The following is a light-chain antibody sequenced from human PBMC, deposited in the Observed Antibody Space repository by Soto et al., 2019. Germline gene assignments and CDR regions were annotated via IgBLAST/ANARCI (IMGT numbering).Light chain of an antibody. V-gene: IGLV2-14*03. CDR2: DVG. Sequence: QSALTQPASVSGSPGQSITISCTGTSSDVGGYDYVSWYQQRPDKAPKLMIYDVGNRPSGVSSRFSGSKSGNTASLTISGLQAEDEADYYCSSYTSTYSYVFGTGTKVTVL. CDR1: SSDVGGYDY. J-gene: IGLJ1*01. CDR3: SSYTSTYSYV.